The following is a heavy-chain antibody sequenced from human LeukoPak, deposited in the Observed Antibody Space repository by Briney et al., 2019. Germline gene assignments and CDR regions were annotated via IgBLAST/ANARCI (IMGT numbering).Heavy chain of an antibody. CDR1: GFTFSSYG. Sequence: PGGSLRLSCAASGFTFSSYGMHWVRQAPGKGLEWVAVIWYDGSNKYYADSVKGRFTISRDNSKNTLYLQMNSLRAEDTAVYYCARVHQMRDYDSSGYYPFDYWGQGTLVTVSS. CDR2: IWYDGSNK. V-gene: IGHV3-33*01. J-gene: IGHJ4*02. D-gene: IGHD3-22*01. CDR3: ARVHQMRDYDSSGYYPFDY.